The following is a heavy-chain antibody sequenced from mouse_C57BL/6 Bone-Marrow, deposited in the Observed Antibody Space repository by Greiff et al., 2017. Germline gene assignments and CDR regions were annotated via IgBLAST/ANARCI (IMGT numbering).Heavy chain of an antibody. Sequence: EVQLQQSGAELVRPGASVKLSCTASGFNIKDDYMHWVKQRPEQGLEWIGWIDPENGDTEYASKFQGKATITSDTSSNTAYLQLRSLTSADTAVYYCSDDLLGVTRFAYWGQGTPVTVSA. V-gene: IGHV14-4*01. CDR1: GFNIKDDY. CDR3: SDDLLGVTRFAY. J-gene: IGHJ3*01. D-gene: IGHD2-1*01. CDR2: IDPENGDT.